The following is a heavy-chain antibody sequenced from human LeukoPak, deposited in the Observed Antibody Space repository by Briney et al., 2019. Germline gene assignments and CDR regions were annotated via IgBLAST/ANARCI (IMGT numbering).Heavy chain of an antibody. J-gene: IGHJ4*02. CDR2: ISGNGGVT. CDR1: GFTFSGYA. Sequence: GGSLRLSCATSGFTFSGYAMSWVRQAPGKGLKWVSVISGNGGVTDYADSVKGRFTISRDNSKNTLYLQMSSLTAEDTALYYCARDRVPGTSPKMDYWGQGTQVTVSS. CDR3: ARDRVPGTSPKMDY. V-gene: IGHV3-23*01. D-gene: IGHD1-7*01.